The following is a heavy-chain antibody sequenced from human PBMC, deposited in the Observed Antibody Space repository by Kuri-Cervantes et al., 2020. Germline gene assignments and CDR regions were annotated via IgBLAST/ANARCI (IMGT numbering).Heavy chain of an antibody. J-gene: IGHJ4*02. CDR1: GFTFSSYA. CDR3: AKDRSSGFGEPDY. CDR2: ISYDGSSK. D-gene: IGHD3-10*01. Sequence: GESLKISCAASGFTFSSYAMHWVRQAPGKGLEWMAIISYDGSSKYYADSVKGRFTISRDNSKSTLSLQMNSLRAEDTAVYYCAKDRSSGFGEPDYWGQGTLVTVSS. V-gene: IGHV3-30*04.